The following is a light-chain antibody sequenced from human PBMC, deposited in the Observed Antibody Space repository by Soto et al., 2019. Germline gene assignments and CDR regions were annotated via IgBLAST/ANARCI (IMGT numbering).Light chain of an antibody. Sequence: QSVLTQAPSASGTPGQRVTISCSGSNSNIGSNTVSWYQQVPGTAPKVLIYNNDQRPSGVPDRLSGSKSGTSASLAIGGLQSEDEADYYCAALDGSLNGWVFGGGTKLTVL. J-gene: IGLJ3*02. CDR1: NSNIGSNT. CDR3: AALDGSLNGWV. V-gene: IGLV1-44*01. CDR2: NND.